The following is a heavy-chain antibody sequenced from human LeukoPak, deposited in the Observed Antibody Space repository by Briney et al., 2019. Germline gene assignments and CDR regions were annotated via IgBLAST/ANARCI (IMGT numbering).Heavy chain of an antibody. D-gene: IGHD4-17*01. CDR1: GASINNGDYY. CDR3: ARGRSGDSRVIDY. J-gene: IGHJ4*02. Sequence: SETLSLTCIVSGASINNGDYYWSWIRQHPGEGLEWIGYIYYSGSTYYNPSLKSRVTISIDTSKSQFSLKLSSVTAADTAVYYCARGRSGDSRVIDYWGQGTLVTVSS. CDR2: IYYSGST. V-gene: IGHV4-31*03.